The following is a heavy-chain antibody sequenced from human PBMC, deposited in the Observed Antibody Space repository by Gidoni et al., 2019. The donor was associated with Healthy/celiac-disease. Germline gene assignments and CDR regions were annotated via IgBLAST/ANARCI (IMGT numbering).Heavy chain of an antibody. J-gene: IGHJ5*02. CDR3: ASGPGSGSSNWFDP. D-gene: IGHD3-10*01. CDR1: GGSFSGYY. CDR2: INHSGST. V-gene: IGHV4-34*01. Sequence: QVQLQQWGAGLLKPSETLSLICAVYGGSFSGYYWSWIRQPPGKGLEWIGEINHSGSTNYNPSLKSRVTISIDTSKNQFSLKLSSVTAADTAVYYCASGPGSGSSNWFDPWGQGTLVTVSS.